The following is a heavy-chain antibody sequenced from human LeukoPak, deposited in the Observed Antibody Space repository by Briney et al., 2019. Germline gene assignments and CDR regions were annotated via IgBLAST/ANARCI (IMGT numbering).Heavy chain of an antibody. CDR3: ARDVGGSLDY. Sequence: GGSLRLSCAASGFTFSTYWMAWVRQAPGKGLEWVANIKGDESAKHQADSVKGRFTISRDNAQSSVYLQMSSLRGEDTAVYYCARDVGGSLDYWGQGTLVTVSS. V-gene: IGHV3-7*01. D-gene: IGHD1-26*01. CDR1: GFTFSTYW. J-gene: IGHJ4*02. CDR2: IKGDESAK.